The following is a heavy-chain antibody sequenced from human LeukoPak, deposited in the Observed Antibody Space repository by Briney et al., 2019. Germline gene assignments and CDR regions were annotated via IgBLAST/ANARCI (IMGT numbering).Heavy chain of an antibody. CDR3: ARAPYGSGSYYGMDV. CDR1: GFTVCSNY. V-gene: IGHV3-53*01. Sequence: GGSLRLSCAASGFTVCSNYMSWVRQAPGKGLEWVSVIYSGGSTYYADSVKGRFTISRDNSKNTLYLQMNSLRAEDTAVYYCARAPYGSGSYYGMDVWGKGTTVTASS. D-gene: IGHD3-10*01. J-gene: IGHJ6*04. CDR2: IYSGGST.